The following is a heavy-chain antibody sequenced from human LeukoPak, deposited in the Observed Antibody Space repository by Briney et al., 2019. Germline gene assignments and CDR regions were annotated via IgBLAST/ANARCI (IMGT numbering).Heavy chain of an antibody. Sequence: PSETLSLTCTVSGGSISSYYWSWIRQPAGKGLGWIGRIYTSGSTNYNPSLTSRVTMSVDTSKNQFSLKLSSVTAADTAVYYCAREPLPYCSGGSCYESAIDYWGQGTLVTVSS. CDR2: IYTSGST. CDR3: AREPLPYCSGGSCYESAIDY. CDR1: GGSISSYY. V-gene: IGHV4-4*07. D-gene: IGHD2-15*01. J-gene: IGHJ4*02.